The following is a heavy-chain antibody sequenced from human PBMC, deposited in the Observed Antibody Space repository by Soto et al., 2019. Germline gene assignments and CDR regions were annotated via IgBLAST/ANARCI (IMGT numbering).Heavy chain of an antibody. CDR3: AKDLGSGYSYLVWGYFDY. D-gene: IGHD5-18*01. CDR1: GFTFSSYA. Sequence: EVQLLESGGGLVQPGGSLRLSCAASGFTFSSYAMSWVRQAPGKGLEWVSAISGSGGSTYYADSVKGRFTISRDNSKNSLYLQMNSLRAEDTAVYYCAKDLGSGYSYLVWGYFDYWGQGPLVTVSS. CDR2: ISGSGGST. J-gene: IGHJ4*02. V-gene: IGHV3-23*01.